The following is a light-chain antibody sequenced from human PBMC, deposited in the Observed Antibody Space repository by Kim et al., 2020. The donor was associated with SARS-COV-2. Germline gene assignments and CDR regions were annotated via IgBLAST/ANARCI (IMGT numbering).Light chain of an antibody. Sequence: ASVGDRVTITCRASQSITNYLSWYQQKPGKAPNLLIYAASSLQSGVPSRFSDSGSGADFTLTISSLQPEDFATYYCQQSYTTPRTFGQGTRLEIK. CDR2: AAS. V-gene: IGKV1-39*01. CDR3: QQSYTTPRT. J-gene: IGKJ5*01. CDR1: QSITNY.